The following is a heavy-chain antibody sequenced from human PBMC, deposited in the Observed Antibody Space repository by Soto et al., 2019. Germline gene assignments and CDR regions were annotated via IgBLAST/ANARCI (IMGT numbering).Heavy chain of an antibody. CDR1: GLTVSGKKY. CDR2: LYDVDGT. CDR3: ASWHEREHAYDV. D-gene: IGHD1-1*01. Sequence: DVQLVESGGGLIQPGESLRLSCAASGLTVSGKKYVAWVRQAPGKGLEWISALYDVDGTYYADSVKGRFTTSSDSSKTTVYLQMNGLRPDDTAVYYCASWHEREHAYDVWGRGTTVTVSS. V-gene: IGHV3-53*01. J-gene: IGHJ3*01.